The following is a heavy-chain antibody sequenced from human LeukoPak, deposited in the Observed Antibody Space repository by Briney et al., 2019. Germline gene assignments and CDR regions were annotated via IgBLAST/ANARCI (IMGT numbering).Heavy chain of an antibody. CDR2: ISYDGRKK. V-gene: IGHV3-30*18. CDR1: GFTFSSNA. D-gene: IGHD2-15*01. Sequence: PGGSLRLSCAAPGFTFSSNAIHWVRQAPGKGLEWVAVISYDGRKKYYADSVTGRFTISRDNSKNTLYLQMNSLRAEDTAVYYCAKEACGGSCVSDYFDYWGQGTLVTVSS. J-gene: IGHJ4*02. CDR3: AKEACGGSCVSDYFDY.